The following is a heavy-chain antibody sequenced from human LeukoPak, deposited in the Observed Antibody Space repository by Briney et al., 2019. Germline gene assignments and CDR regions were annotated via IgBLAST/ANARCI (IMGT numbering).Heavy chain of an antibody. V-gene: IGHV3-9*01. CDR2: ISWNSGSI. CDR1: GFTFDDYA. J-gene: IGHJ3*02. CDR3: AKDIGAAVAGTLSFFAFDI. D-gene: IGHD6-19*01. Sequence: GGSLRLSCAASGFTFDDYAMHWVRQAPGKGLGWVSGISWNSGSIGYADSVKGRFTISRDNAKNSLYLQMNSLRAEDTALYYCAKDIGAAVAGTLSFFAFDIWGQGTMVTVSS.